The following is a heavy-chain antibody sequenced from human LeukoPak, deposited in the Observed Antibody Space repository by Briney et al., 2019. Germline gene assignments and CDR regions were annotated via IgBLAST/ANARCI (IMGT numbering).Heavy chain of an antibody. J-gene: IGHJ5*02. D-gene: IGHD6-13*01. CDR1: GFSLSTTGVG. V-gene: IGHV2-5*02. Sequence: SGPSLVNPTQTLTLTCTFSGFSLSTTGVGVGWIRQPPGKALEWLALIYWDNDKRYNPSLKSRLTISKDTSKNKVFLIMTDMDPVDTATYFCAHRPTQNHVSWYPNWFDTWGQGTLVTVSS. CDR3: AHRPTQNHVSWYPNWFDT. CDR2: IYWDNDK.